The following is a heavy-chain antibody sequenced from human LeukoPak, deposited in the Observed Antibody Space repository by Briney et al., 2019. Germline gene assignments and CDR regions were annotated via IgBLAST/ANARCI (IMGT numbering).Heavy chain of an antibody. V-gene: IGHV4-59*02. Sequence: SETLSLTCSVSGGSVSSYYWTWIRQPPGKGLEWIGYIYYTGGTNYNPSLKSRVTISLDTSKNQFSLKLISVTAADTAVYYCTRAQYGYAFDYWGQGALVTVSS. CDR2: IYYTGGT. CDR1: GGSVSSYY. CDR3: TRAQYGYAFDY. J-gene: IGHJ4*02. D-gene: IGHD5-12*01.